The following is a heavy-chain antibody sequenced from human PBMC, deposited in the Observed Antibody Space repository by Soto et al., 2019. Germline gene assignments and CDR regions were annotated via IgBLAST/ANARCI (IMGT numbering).Heavy chain of an antibody. V-gene: IGHV4-39*01. Sequence: PSETLSLTCTVSGGSITSSSHFWGWVRQAPGKGLEWIGTIYFTGNTYYTPSLKSRLTMSIDTSKNEFSLRLNSVTAADTAVYYCAGQTFTIAAASYGRSNWFDPWGPGTLVTVSS. CDR3: AGQTFTIAAASYGRSNWFDP. D-gene: IGHD6-25*01. CDR1: GGSITSSSHF. J-gene: IGHJ5*02. CDR2: IYFTGNT.